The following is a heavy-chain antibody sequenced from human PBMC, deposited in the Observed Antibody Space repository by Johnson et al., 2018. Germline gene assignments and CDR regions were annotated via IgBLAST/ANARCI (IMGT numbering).Heavy chain of an antibody. CDR2: IWYDGSNK. CDR1: GFTFSSYG. CDR3: ARDSAAATCMDV. V-gene: IGHV3-33*01. Sequence: QVQLVESGGGVVQPGRSLRLSCAASGFTFSSYGMHWVRQAPGKGLEWVAVIWYDGSNKYYADSVKGRFTISRDNSKNTLYLQMNSLRAEDTAVYYCARDSAAATCMDVWGQGTTVTVSS. D-gene: IGHD6-13*01. J-gene: IGHJ6*02.